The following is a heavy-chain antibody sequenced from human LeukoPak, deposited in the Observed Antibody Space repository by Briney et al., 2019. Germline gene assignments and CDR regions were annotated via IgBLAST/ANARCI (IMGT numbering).Heavy chain of an antibody. J-gene: IGHJ5*02. D-gene: IGHD6-13*01. CDR1: GYTFTSSG. CDR2: ISAYNGDT. CDR3: VRDPTAAASTDDWFDP. V-gene: IGHV1-18*01. Sequence: ASVKVSCKASGYTFTSSGISWVRQAPGQGLEWMGWISAYNGDTNSAQKLQGRVSMTTDTSTNTAYMELRSLRSDDTAVYYCVRDPTAAASTDDWFDPCGQGTLVTVSS.